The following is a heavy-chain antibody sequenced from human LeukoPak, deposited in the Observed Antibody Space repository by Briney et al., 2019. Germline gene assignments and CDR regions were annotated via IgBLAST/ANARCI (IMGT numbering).Heavy chain of an antibody. CDR2: ISSSGSTI. CDR1: GFTFSDYY. J-gene: IGHJ6*03. D-gene: IGHD3-3*01. CDR3: ARDQNDFWSGDVYYYYYMDV. Sequence: PGGSLRLSCAASGFTFSDYYMSWIRQAPGKGLEWVSYISSSGSTIYYADSVKGRFTISRDNAKNSLYLQMNSLRAEDTAVYYCARDQNDFWSGDVYYYYYMDVWGKGTTVTVSS. V-gene: IGHV3-11*04.